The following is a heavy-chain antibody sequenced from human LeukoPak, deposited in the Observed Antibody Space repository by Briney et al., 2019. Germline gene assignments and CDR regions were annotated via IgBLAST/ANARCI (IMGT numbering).Heavy chain of an antibody. Sequence: SETLSLTCTVSGGSISSYYWSWIRQPPGKGLEWIGYVYFSGSTNYSPSFKSRVTIIVDTSKNQVSLKLSSVSAADTAVYYCARGVEYYDRSGYFTDFDYWGQGTLVTVSS. CDR1: GGSISSYY. D-gene: IGHD3-22*01. V-gene: IGHV4-59*01. CDR2: VYFSGST. J-gene: IGHJ4*02. CDR3: ARGVEYYDRSGYFTDFDY.